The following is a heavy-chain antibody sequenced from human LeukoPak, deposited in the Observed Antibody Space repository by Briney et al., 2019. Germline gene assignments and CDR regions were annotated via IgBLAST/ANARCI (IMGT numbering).Heavy chain of an antibody. CDR1: GFTFSSHG. CDR3: VRGETTVTTWFDP. CDR2: KWYDGSNK. D-gene: IGHD4-17*01. J-gene: IGHJ5*02. Sequence: GGSLRLSCAASGFTFSSHGMHWVRQAPGKAQECVIVKWYDGSNKYYADSVKGRFTISRDNSKNTLYLQMNSLRAEDTAVYYCVRGETTVTTWFDPWGQGTLVTVSS. V-gene: IGHV3-33*01.